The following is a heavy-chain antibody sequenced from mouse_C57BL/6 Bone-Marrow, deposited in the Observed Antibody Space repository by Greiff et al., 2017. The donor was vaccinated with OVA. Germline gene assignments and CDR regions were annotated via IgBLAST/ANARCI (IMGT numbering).Heavy chain of an antibody. Sequence: VQLQESDAELVKPGASVKISCKVSGYTFTDHTIHWMKQRPEQGLEWIGYIYPRDGSTKYNEKFKGKATLTADKSSSTAYMQLNSLTSEDSAVYFCARRLLGGDWYFDVWGTGTTVTVSS. J-gene: IGHJ1*03. CDR2: IYPRDGST. V-gene: IGHV1-78*01. CDR1: GYTFTDHT. D-gene: IGHD4-1*01. CDR3: ARRLLGGDWYFDV.